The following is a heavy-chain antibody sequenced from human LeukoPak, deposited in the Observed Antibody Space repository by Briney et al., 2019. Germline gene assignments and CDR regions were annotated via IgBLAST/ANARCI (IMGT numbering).Heavy chain of an antibody. CDR2: IYYSGST. J-gene: IGHJ2*01. D-gene: IGHD2-21*02. Sequence: SETLSLTCTVSGGSISSSSYYWGWIRQPPGKGLEWIGSIYYSGSTYYNPSLKSRVTTLVDTSKNQFSLKLSSVTAADTAVYYCARGHCGGDCYRYWYFDLWGRGTLVTVSS. CDR3: ARGHCGGDCYRYWYFDL. CDR1: GGSISSSSYY. V-gene: IGHV4-39*07.